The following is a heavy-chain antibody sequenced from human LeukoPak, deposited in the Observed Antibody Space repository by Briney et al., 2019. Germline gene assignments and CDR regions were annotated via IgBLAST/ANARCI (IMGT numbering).Heavy chain of an antibody. D-gene: IGHD3-22*01. V-gene: IGHV1-3*01. CDR1: GYTFTSYA. CDR2: INAGNGNT. J-gene: IGHJ3*02. CDR3: ARKVDSSGHDAFDI. Sequence: GASVKASCKASGYTFTSYAMHWVRQAPGQRLEWMGWINAGNGNTKYSQKFQGRVTITRDTSASTAYMEPSSLRSEDTAVYYCARKVDSSGHDAFDIWGQGTMVTVSS.